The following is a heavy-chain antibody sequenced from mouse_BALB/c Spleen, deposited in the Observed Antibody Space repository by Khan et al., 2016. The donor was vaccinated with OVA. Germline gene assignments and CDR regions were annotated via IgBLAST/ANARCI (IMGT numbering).Heavy chain of an antibody. J-gene: IGHJ2*01. CDR1: GYSFTDYF. D-gene: IGHD1-1*01. CDR3: ARKNGSDFDY. V-gene: IGHV1-20*02. Sequence: EVKLVESGPELVKPGASVKISCKASGYSFTDYFMNWVMQSHGKSLEWIGRINPHIGETFYNQKFKGKATLTVDESSSTVHMELRSLAAEDSAVYYCARKNGSDFDYWGQGTTLTVSS. CDR2: INPHIGET.